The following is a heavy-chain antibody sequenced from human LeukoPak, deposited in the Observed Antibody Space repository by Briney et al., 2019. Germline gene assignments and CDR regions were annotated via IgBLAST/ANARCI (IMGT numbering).Heavy chain of an antibody. V-gene: IGHV3-7*05. Sequence: GGSLRLSCAASGFTFSNYWMIWVRQAPGKGLEWVGNIKQDGSEKRYADSVRGRFTISRDNAQTSLYLQMNSLRAEDTAVYYCARASKPWLQLTWGQGTLVTVSS. D-gene: IGHD5-24*01. CDR2: IKQDGSEK. J-gene: IGHJ5*02. CDR1: GFTFSNYW. CDR3: ARASKPWLQLT.